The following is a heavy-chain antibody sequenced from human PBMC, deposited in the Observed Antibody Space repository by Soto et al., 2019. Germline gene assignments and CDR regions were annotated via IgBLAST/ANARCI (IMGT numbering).Heavy chain of an antibody. D-gene: IGHD3-3*01. V-gene: IGHV3-33*01. CDR1: GFTFSSYG. CDR3: ARDFPYYDFWSGYSPNGMDV. Sequence: HPGGSLRLSCAASGFTFSSYGMHWVRQAPGKGLEWVAVIWYDGSNKYYADSVKGRFTISRDNSKNTLYLQMNSLRAEDTAVYYCARDFPYYDFWSGYSPNGMDVWGQGTTVTVSS. J-gene: IGHJ6*02. CDR2: IWYDGSNK.